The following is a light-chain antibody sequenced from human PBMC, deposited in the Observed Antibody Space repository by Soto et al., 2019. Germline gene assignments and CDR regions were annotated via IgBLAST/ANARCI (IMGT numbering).Light chain of an antibody. Sequence: QSALTQPPSVSGSPGQSVTIPCTGTSIDVGNFDLVSWYQQPPGTAPKLLIYQVSNRPSGVPDRFSGSQSGNTASLTISGLQAEDEADYYCSLKTSSVTWVFGGGTKLTVL. CDR3: SLKTSSVTWV. J-gene: IGLJ3*02. CDR1: SIDVGNFDL. V-gene: IGLV2-18*01. CDR2: QVS.